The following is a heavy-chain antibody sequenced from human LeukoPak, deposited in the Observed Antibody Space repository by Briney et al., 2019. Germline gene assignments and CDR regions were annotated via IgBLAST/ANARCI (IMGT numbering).Heavy chain of an antibody. J-gene: IGHJ4*02. Sequence: GRSLRLSCAASGFTFSSYGMHWVRQAPGKGLEWVAVIWYDGSNKYYADSVKGRFTISRDNSKNTLYLQMNSLRAEDTAVYYCARYAVPGYSSGHLDYWGQGTLVTVSS. CDR1: GFTFSSYG. D-gene: IGHD6-19*01. CDR3: ARYAVPGYSSGHLDY. CDR2: IWYDGSNK. V-gene: IGHV3-33*01.